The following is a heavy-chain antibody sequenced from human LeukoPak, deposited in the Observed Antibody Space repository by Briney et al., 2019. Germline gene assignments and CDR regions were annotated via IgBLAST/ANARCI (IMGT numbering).Heavy chain of an antibody. CDR2: ISGSGGST. CDR1: GFTFSSYA. V-gene: IGHV3-23*01. J-gene: IGHJ4*02. CDR3: AKEEAVAGTYSDY. D-gene: IGHD6-19*01. Sequence: GGSLRLSCAASGFTFSSYAMSWVRQAPGKGLEWVSTISGSGGSTYHADSVKGRFTISRGNSKNTLYLQMNSLRAEDTAVYYCAKEEAVAGTYSDYWGQGTLVTVSS.